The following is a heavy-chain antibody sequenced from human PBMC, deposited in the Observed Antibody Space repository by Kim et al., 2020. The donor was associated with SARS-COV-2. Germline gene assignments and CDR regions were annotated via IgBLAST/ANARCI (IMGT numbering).Heavy chain of an antibody. Sequence: GGSLRLSCAASGFTFSSYWMSWVRQAPGKGLEWVANIKQDGSEKYYVDSVKGRFTISRDNAKNSLYLQMNSLRAEDTAVYYCARDSSRGPRGYYDYVWGSYRYSLGDYWGQGTLVTVSS. D-gene: IGHD3-16*02. CDR1: GFTFSSYW. CDR2: IKQDGSEK. J-gene: IGHJ4*02. V-gene: IGHV3-7*01. CDR3: ARDSSRGPRGYYDYVWGSYRYSLGDY.